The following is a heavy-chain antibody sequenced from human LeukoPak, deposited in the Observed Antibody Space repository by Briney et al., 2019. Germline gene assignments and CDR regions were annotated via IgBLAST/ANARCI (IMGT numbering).Heavy chain of an antibody. CDR3: ARERSDFWSGTDMLPFDY. CDR2: IYYSGST. Sequence: SETLSLTCSVSGGAISRYYWGWIRQPPGKGLEWIGSIYYSGSTYYNPSLKSRVTISVDTSKNQFSLKLSSVTAADTAVYYCARERSDFWSGTDMLPFDYWGQGTLVTVSS. CDR1: GGAISRYY. J-gene: IGHJ4*02. V-gene: IGHV4-39*07. D-gene: IGHD3-3*01.